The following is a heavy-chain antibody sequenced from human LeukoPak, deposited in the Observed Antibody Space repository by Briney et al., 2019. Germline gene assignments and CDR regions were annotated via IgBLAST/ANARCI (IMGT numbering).Heavy chain of an antibody. V-gene: IGHV4-59*01. Sequence: SETLFLTCTVSGGSISSYYWSWIRQPPGKGLEWIGYIYYSGSTNYNPSLKSRVTISVDTSKNQFSLKLSSVTAADTAVYYCARAGYSSSWYSPYNWFDPWGQGTLVTVSS. CDR3: ARAGYSSSWYSPYNWFDP. D-gene: IGHD6-13*01. J-gene: IGHJ5*02. CDR2: IYYSGST. CDR1: GGSISSYY.